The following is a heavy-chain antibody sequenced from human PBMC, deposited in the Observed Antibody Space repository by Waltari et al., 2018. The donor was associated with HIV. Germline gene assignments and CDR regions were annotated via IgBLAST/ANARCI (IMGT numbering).Heavy chain of an antibody. Sequence: EVQLVESGGGPVKPGGSLRPSGRAYGFNLLSYRRHWVRQAPGKGLEWIYSISSSGTVTPYADSVRGRFTISRDNANKSVYLQMNSLRAEDTAVYYCSRDSRDNSWSLNFFDPWGQGTLVTVSS. CDR3: SRDSRDNSWSLNFFDP. V-gene: IGHV3-21*01. CDR1: GFNLLSYR. D-gene: IGHD6-13*01. CDR2: ISSSGTVT. J-gene: IGHJ5*02.